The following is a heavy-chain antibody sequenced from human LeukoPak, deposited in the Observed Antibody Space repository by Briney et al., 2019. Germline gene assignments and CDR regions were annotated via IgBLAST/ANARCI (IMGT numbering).Heavy chain of an antibody. CDR3: TRGRVAGDYYFDY. Sequence: ASEKVSCKASGYTFSSYDINWVRQATGQGLEWVGWMNPNSGNTGYAQKFQGRVTITTNTSISTAYMELSSLRSEDTAVYYCTRGRVAGDYYFDYWGQGTLVTVSS. D-gene: IGHD6-19*01. CDR2: MNPNSGNT. J-gene: IGHJ4*02. V-gene: IGHV1-8*01. CDR1: GYTFSSYD.